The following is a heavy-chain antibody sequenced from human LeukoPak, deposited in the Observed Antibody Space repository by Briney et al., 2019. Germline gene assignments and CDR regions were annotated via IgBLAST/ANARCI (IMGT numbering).Heavy chain of an antibody. Sequence: GASVKVSCKASGYTFTGYYMHWVRQAPGQGLEWMGWINPNSGGTNYAQTFQGRVTMTKDTSTDTACMELSSLRSEDKAVYYCSTCIMITFGGVIVIERGFDPWGQGTLVTVSS. CDR1: GYTFTGYY. CDR3: STCIMITFGGVIVIERGFDP. D-gene: IGHD3-16*02. J-gene: IGHJ5*02. CDR2: INPNSGGT. V-gene: IGHV1-2*02.